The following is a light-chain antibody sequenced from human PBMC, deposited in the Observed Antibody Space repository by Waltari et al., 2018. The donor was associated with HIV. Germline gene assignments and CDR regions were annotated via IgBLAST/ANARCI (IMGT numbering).Light chain of an antibody. Sequence: QSALTQPRSVSGSPGQSVTISFTGTSSAVGDYNYVSWYQQHPAKAPKLMIFDVNKRPSGVPDRFSGSKSGNTASLTISGLHAEDEADYYCCSYADDYTWVFGGGTKLTVL. V-gene: IGLV2-11*01. J-gene: IGLJ3*02. CDR3: CSYADDYTWV. CDR1: SSAVGDYNY. CDR2: DVN.